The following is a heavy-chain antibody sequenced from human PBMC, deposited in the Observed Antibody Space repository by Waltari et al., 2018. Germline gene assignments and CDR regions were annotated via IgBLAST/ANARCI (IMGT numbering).Heavy chain of an antibody. CDR3: ARRGVLRFLEWLPGGDFDL. D-gene: IGHD3-3*01. CDR1: GGSISSSSYY. CDR2: IYYSGGT. Sequence: QLQLQESGPGLVKPSETLSLTCTVSGGSISSSSYYWGWIRQPPGKGLEWIGSIYYSGGTDYNPSLKSRVTISVDTSKNQFSLKLSSVTAADTAVYYCARRGVLRFLEWLPGGDFDLWGRGTLVTVSS. V-gene: IGHV4-39*07. J-gene: IGHJ2*01.